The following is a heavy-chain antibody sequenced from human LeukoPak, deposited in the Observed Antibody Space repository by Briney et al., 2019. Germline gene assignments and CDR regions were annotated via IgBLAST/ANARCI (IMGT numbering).Heavy chain of an antibody. D-gene: IGHD2-15*01. J-gene: IGHJ4*02. V-gene: IGHV4-31*03. CDR2: IYYSGST. CDR1: GGSISSGGYY. CDR3: ARDRGIFIDY. Sequence: PSETLSLTCTVPGGSISSGGYYWSWIRQHPGKGLEWIGYIYYSGSTYYNPSLKSRVTISVDTSKNQFSLKLSSVTAADTAVYYCARDRGIFIDYWGQGTLVTVSS.